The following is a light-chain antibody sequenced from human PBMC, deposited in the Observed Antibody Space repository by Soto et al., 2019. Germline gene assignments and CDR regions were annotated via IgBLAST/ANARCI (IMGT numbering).Light chain of an antibody. J-gene: IGKJ1*01. CDR2: GAS. CDR1: QSVSNNY. CDR3: QQYGRSGT. Sequence: EIVLTQSPGTLSLSPGERATLSCRASQSVSNNYLAWYQQKPGQAPRLLIYGASNRATGIPDRFSGSGSGIDFTLIISRLGPEDFAVYFCQQYGRSGTFGQGAQVEIK. V-gene: IGKV3-20*01.